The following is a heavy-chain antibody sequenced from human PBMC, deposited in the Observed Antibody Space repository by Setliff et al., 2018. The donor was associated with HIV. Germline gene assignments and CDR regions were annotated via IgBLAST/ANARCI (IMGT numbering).Heavy chain of an antibody. V-gene: IGHV4-31*02. Sequence: YDISWVRQAPGKGLEWIGYIYNSGGTYYNPSLKSRITMSIDTSKNQFSLKLNSVTAADPAVYFCARASRWGSIPFDYWGQGTLVTVSS. CDR3: ARASRWGSIPFDY. J-gene: IGHJ4*02. CDR1: YD. CDR2: IYNSGGT. D-gene: IGHD2-21*01.